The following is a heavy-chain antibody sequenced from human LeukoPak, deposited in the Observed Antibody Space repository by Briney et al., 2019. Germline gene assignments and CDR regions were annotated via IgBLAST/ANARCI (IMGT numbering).Heavy chain of an antibody. J-gene: IGHJ4*02. CDR2: IRKKAHDWTP. D-gene: IGHD5-12*01. Sequence: GGSLRLSCTTSGFTFGDYGFNWVRQAPGKGLEWVGFIRKKAHDWTPQYAASVQGRFTISRDDSKDIAYLEMSSLKTEDTAVYYCTRAGGYDNYLDYWGQGTPVTVSS. CDR3: TRAGGYDNYLDY. V-gene: IGHV3-49*04. CDR1: GFTFGDYG.